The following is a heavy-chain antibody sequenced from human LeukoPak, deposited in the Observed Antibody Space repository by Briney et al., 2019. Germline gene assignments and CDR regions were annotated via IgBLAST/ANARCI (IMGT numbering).Heavy chain of an antibody. J-gene: IGHJ4*02. Sequence: ASVKVSCKASGYTFTSYAMHWVRQAPGQRREWMGWINAGNGNTKYSQEFQGRVTITRDTSASTAYMELSSLRSEDTAVYYCARDFSGYYYYFDYWGQGTLVTVSS. CDR2: INAGNGNT. V-gene: IGHV1-3*01. D-gene: IGHD3-22*01. CDR1: GYTFTSYA. CDR3: ARDFSGYYYYFDY.